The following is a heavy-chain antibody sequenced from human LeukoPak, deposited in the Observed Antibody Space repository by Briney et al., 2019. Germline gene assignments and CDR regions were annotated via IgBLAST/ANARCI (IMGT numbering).Heavy chain of an antibody. Sequence: GGSLRLSCAASGFTFSYYSMTWLRQAPGKGLEWVSAISGGADHTYYADSVRGRFTISRDNSQNFLYLQMNYLRAEDTALYYCAKDAVDASGRTNASDVWGQGAMVTVSS. D-gene: IGHD3-10*01. CDR1: GFTFSYYS. V-gene: IGHV3-23*01. J-gene: IGHJ3*01. CDR3: AKDAVDASGRTNASDV. CDR2: ISGGADHT.